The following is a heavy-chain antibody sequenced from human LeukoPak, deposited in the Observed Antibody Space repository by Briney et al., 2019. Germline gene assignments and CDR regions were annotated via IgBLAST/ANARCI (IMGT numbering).Heavy chain of an antibody. D-gene: IGHD3-3*01. CDR3: ARVGDVIAFDI. V-gene: IGHV3-72*01. CDR2: IRNKANSHTT. CDR1: GFTFSDHY. J-gene: IGHJ3*02. Sequence: GGSLRLSCAASGFTFSDHYMDWVRQAPGKGLEWVGRIRNKANSHTTEYAAPVKGRFTISRDDLKNSLYLQLNSLKTEDTAMYYCARVGDVIAFDIWGQGTMVTVSS.